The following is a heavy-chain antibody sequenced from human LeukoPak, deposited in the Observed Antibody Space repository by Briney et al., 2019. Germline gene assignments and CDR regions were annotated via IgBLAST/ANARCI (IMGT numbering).Heavy chain of an antibody. J-gene: IGHJ5*02. CDR2: IYYSGST. D-gene: IGHD3-22*01. CDR3: AREWVTMILDP. CDR1: GDSISSGSYY. V-gene: IGHV4-61*01. Sequence: SETLSLTCTVSGDSISSGSYYWSWIRQHPGKGLEWIGYIYYSGSTNYNPSLKSRVTISVDTSKNQFSLKLSSVTAADTAVYYCAREWVTMILDPWGQGTLVTVSS.